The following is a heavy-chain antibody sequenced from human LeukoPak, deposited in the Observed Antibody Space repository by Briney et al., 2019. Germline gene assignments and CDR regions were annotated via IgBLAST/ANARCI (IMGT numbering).Heavy chain of an antibody. V-gene: IGHV3-74*01. J-gene: IGHJ4*02. Sequence: RRSLRLSCAAAGFSLTSYWMHWVRQAPRKGLVWVSRINSDGSSTSYADSVKGRFTISRDNAKNTLYLQMNSLRAEDTAVYYCARAIRGVSFDYWGQGTLVTVSS. CDR3: ARAIRGVSFDY. CDR1: GFSLTSYW. CDR2: INSDGSST. D-gene: IGHD3-10*01.